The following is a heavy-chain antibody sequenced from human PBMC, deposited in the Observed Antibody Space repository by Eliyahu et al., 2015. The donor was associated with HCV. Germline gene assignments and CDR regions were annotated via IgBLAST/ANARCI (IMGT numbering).Heavy chain of an antibody. CDR1: GFTFSGSA. V-gene: IGHV3-73*01. J-gene: IGHJ4*02. Sequence: EVQLVESGGGLVQPGGSLKLSCAASGFTFSGSAMHWVRQASGKGLEWVGRIRSKANSYATAYAASVKGRFTISRDDSKNTAYLQMNSLKTEDTAVYYCTSYGSGSYYNKVHDYWGQGTLVTVSS. CDR3: TSYGSGSYYNKVHDY. D-gene: IGHD3-10*01. CDR2: IRSKANSYAT.